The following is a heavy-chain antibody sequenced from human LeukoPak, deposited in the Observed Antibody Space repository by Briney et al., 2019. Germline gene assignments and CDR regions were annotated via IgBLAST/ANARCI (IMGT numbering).Heavy chain of an antibody. D-gene: IGHD3-22*01. V-gene: IGHV4-59*08. Sequence: SETLSLTCAVYGGSFSGYYWSWIRQPPGKGLEWIGYIYYSGSTNYNPSLKSRVTISVDTSKNQFSLKLSSVTAADTAVYYCARLTYYYDSSGSHGAFDIWGQGTMATVSS. CDR2: IYYSGST. CDR1: GGSFSGYY. J-gene: IGHJ3*02. CDR3: ARLTYYYDSSGSHGAFDI.